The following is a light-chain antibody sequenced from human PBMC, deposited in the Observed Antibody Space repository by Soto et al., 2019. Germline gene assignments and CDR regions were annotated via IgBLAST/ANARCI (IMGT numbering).Light chain of an antibody. V-gene: IGLV1-40*01. CDR2: RDT. CDR3: QSYDNSLNGYV. Sequence: QSVLTQPPSVSGAPGQTVTISCSGTSSNIGASYDVHWYQQLPGTAPKLLIYRDTHRPSGIPNRFSGSRSGTSASLAIFGLQSGDEADYYCQSYDNSLNGYVFGTGTKLTVL. CDR1: SSNIGASYD. J-gene: IGLJ1*01.